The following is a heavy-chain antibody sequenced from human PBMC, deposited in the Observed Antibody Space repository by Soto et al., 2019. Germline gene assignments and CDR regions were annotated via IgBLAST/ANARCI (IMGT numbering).Heavy chain of an antibody. J-gene: IGHJ4*02. D-gene: IGHD3-10*01. CDR1: GFSLNTDGEG. V-gene: IGHV2-5*02. CDR3: AHSRNLITEDAQVGDFDY. Sequence: QITLKESGPTQVKPTQTLTLTCSFSGFSLNTDGEGVGWVRQPPGEALEWLALIYWDDDERYSPSLKTRLTITKNPSKTPVVLIITDMDPVDTATYYCAHSRNLITEDAQVGDFDYWGQGTLVTVSS. CDR2: IYWDDDE.